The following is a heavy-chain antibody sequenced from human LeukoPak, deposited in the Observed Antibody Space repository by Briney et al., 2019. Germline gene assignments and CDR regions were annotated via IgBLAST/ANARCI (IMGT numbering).Heavy chain of an antibody. Sequence: GSLRLSCAASGFTVSSNYMSWIRQPPGKGLEWIASIYYSGDSYYNPSLKSRVTISVDTSKNQFSLKLSSVTAADTAVYHCVRYCRSSDYYHFDYWGQGTLVTVSS. CDR3: VRYCRSSDYYHFDY. D-gene: IGHD4-17*01. CDR2: IYYSGDS. V-gene: IGHV4-59*05. J-gene: IGHJ4*02. CDR1: GFTVSSNY.